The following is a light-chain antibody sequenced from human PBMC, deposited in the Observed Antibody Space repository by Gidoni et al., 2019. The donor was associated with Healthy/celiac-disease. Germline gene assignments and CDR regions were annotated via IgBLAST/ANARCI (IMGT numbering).Light chain of an antibody. J-gene: IGKJ5*01. CDR1: QSVSSY. V-gene: IGKV3-11*01. CDR2: DAS. Sequence: EIVSTQSPATLSLSPGERATLSCRASQSVSSYLAWYQQKPGQAPRLLIYDASNRATGIPARFSGSGSGTDFTLTISSLEPEDFAVYYCQQRSNWPPFITFGQGTRLEIK. CDR3: QQRSNWPPFIT.